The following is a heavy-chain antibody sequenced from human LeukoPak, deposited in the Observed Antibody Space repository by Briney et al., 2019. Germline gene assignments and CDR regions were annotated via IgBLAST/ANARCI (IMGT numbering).Heavy chain of an antibody. Sequence: ASVKVSCKASGYTFTRYGIGWVRQAPGQGLEWMGWVSAYNGNTNYVQKVQGRVTLTTDTSTSTAYMELRSLRSDDTAVYYCAREEGFGSGGPPADYWGQGTLVTVSS. J-gene: IGHJ4*02. D-gene: IGHD3-10*01. CDR1: GYTFTRYG. V-gene: IGHV1-18*01. CDR3: AREEGFGSGGPPADY. CDR2: VSAYNGNT.